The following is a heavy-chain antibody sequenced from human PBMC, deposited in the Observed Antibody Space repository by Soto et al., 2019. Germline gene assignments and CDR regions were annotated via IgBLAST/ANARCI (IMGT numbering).Heavy chain of an antibody. V-gene: IGHV1-69*13. CDR3: ASGPHIYLTTFDY. Sequence: GASVKVSCKASGGTFSSYAISWVRQAPGQGLEWMGGIIPIFGTANYAQKFQGRVTITADESTSTAYMELSSLRSEDTAVYYCASGPHIYLTTFDYWGQGTLVTVSS. D-gene: IGHD1-1*01. J-gene: IGHJ4*02. CDR1: GGTFSSYA. CDR2: IIPIFGTA.